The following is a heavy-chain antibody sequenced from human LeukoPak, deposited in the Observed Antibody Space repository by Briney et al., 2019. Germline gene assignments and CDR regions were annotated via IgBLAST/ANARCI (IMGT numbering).Heavy chain of an antibody. D-gene: IGHD6-13*01. CDR1: GFTFSSYW. CDR3: ARDPEIAAAGTFDY. Sequence: GGSLRLSCAASGFTFSSYWMSWVRQAPGKGLEWVANIKQDGSEKYYVDSVKGRFTISRDNAKNSLYLQMNSLRAEDTAVYYCARDPEIAAAGTFDYWGQGTLVTVSS. CDR2: IKQDGSEK. J-gene: IGHJ4*02. V-gene: IGHV3-7*01.